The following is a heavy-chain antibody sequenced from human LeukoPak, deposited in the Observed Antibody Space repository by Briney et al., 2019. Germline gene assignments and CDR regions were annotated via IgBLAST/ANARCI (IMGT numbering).Heavy chain of an antibody. V-gene: IGHV3-23*01. D-gene: IGHD1-26*01. CDR3: ASESGSLGVNY. CDR2: ISRSGDGT. Sequence: AGGSLRLSCAASGFSFNTFAMTWVRQAPGKGLEWVSSISRSGDGTYYADSVKGRFTISRDNSKNTLYLQMNSLRAEDTAVYYCASESGSLGVNYWGQGTLVTVSS. CDR1: GFSFNTFA. J-gene: IGHJ4*02.